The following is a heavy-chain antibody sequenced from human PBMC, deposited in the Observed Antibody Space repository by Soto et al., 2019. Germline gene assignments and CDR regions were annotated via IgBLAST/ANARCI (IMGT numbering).Heavy chain of an antibody. J-gene: IGHJ4*02. D-gene: IGHD3-22*01. Sequence: GGSLRLSCAASGFTFSSYAMSWVRQAPGKGLEWVSAISGSGVSTYYADSVKGRFTISRDNSMNTLYLQMNSLRAGDTAVYYCVKESGYYFDSSGQYLDYWGQGTLVTVSS. CDR1: GFTFSSYA. V-gene: IGHV3-23*01. CDR3: VKESGYYFDSSGQYLDY. CDR2: ISGSGVST.